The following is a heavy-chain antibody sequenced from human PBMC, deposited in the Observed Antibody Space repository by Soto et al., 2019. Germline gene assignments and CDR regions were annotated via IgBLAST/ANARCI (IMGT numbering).Heavy chain of an antibody. J-gene: IGHJ6*02. CDR2: INGDGSST. V-gene: IGHV3-74*01. Sequence: EVQLVESGGGLVQPGGSLRLSCAAAGFTFNSHWMHWVRQAPGKGLVWVSRINGDGSSTFYADSVKGRFTISRDNAKNTRYRQMNSLRAEDPAVYYCARGIQWRYGMDVWGQGTTVTVSS. CDR1: GFTFNSHW. CDR3: ARGIQWRYGMDV. D-gene: IGHD5-12*01.